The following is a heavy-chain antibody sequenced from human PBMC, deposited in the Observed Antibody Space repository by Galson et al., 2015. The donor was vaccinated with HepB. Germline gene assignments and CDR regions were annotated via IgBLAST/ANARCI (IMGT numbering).Heavy chain of an antibody. V-gene: IGHV1-46*03. CDR3: ARRDCSSRNCYSNWFDP. CDR1: GYTFTRYF. J-gene: IGHJ5*02. CDR2: INPSSGRT. Sequence: SVKVSCKASGYTFTRYFIHWVRQAPGQGLEWMGIINPSSGRTGYAQKFQGRLTMTRDTSTSTVYMELSTLTSEDTAIYYCARRDCSSRNCYSNWFDPCGHGTLVTVAS. D-gene: IGHD2-15*01.